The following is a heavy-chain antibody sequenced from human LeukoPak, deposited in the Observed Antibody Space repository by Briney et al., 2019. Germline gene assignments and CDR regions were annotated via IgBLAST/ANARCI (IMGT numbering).Heavy chain of an antibody. CDR1: GFIFSNAW. CDR3: NTGGYYFDY. J-gene: IGHJ4*02. Sequence: GGSLRLSCAASGFIFSNAWMNWVRQAPGKGLEWVGRIKSKYDGGTTDYAAHAKSRFTISRDDSKNTVYLQMNSLKTEDTAVYYCNTGGYYFDYWGQGTLVTVSS. V-gene: IGHV3-15*01. CDR2: IKSKYDGGTT.